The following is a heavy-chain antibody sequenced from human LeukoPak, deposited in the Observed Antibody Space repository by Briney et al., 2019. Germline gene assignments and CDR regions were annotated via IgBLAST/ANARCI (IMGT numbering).Heavy chain of an antibody. V-gene: IGHV4-61*09. Sequence: TSQTLSLTCAVSGGSISSGGYSWSWIRQPPGKGLEWIGHIYNRGNTHYNPSLKSRVTISVDTSKNQFSLTLNSVTAADTAVFYCARRPHNWGFDYWGQGTLVTVSS. J-gene: IGHJ4*02. CDR1: GGSISSGGYS. CDR3: ARRPHNWGFDY. CDR2: IYNRGNT. D-gene: IGHD7-27*01.